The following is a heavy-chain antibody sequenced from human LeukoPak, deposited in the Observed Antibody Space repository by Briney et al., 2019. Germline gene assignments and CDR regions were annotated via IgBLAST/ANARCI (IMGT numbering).Heavy chain of an antibody. D-gene: IGHD3-3*01. Sequence: GGSLRLSCAASEFSFSTYNMNWVRQAPGKGLEWVSYISTGSSTSYYADSVKGRFTISRDNAKNSLYLQMNSLRAEDTAVYYCARTRDLRYYFDYWGQGTLVTVSS. CDR1: EFSFSTYN. CDR3: ARTRDLRYYFDY. CDR2: ISTGSSTS. J-gene: IGHJ4*02. V-gene: IGHV3-48*04.